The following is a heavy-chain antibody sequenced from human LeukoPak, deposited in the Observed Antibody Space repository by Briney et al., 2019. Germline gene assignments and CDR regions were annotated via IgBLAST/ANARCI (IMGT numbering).Heavy chain of an antibody. CDR3: ARGPGLVRHYFDL. CDR1: GFTVSSNY. CDR2: IYSGGST. D-gene: IGHD6-13*01. Sequence: GGSLRLSCAASGFTVSSNYMSWVRQAPGKGLEWVSVIYSGGSTYYADSVKGRFTISRDNSKNTLYLQMNSLRAEDTAVYYCARGPGLVRHYFDLWGRGTLVTVSS. V-gene: IGHV3-66*01. J-gene: IGHJ2*01.